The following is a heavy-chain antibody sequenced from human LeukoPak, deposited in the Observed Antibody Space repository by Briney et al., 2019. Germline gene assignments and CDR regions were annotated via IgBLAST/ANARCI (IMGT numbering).Heavy chain of an antibody. CDR2: IKQDGSEK. CDR1: GFTFGDYA. D-gene: IGHD6-19*01. Sequence: PGRSLRLSCTTSGFTFGDYAMSWVRQAPGKGPEWVANIKQDGSEKYYVDSVKGRFTISRDNAKNSLYLQMNSLRAEDTAVYYCARGFEAGDFFDYWGQGTLVTVSS. V-gene: IGHV3-7*04. J-gene: IGHJ4*02. CDR3: ARGFEAGDFFDY.